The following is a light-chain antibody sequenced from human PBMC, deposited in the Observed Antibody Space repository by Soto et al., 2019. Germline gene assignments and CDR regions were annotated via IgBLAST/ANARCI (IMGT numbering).Light chain of an antibody. Sequence: QSVLTQPPSASGSPGQSVTISCIGTSSDVGGSNYVSWYPQHPGKAPKLMIYEVSKRPSGVPDRFSGSKSGNTASLTVSGFQAEDEADYYCSSYAASNNLGVFGGGTKLTVL. CDR2: EVS. CDR1: SSDVGGSNY. J-gene: IGLJ2*01. V-gene: IGLV2-8*01. CDR3: SSYAASNNLGV.